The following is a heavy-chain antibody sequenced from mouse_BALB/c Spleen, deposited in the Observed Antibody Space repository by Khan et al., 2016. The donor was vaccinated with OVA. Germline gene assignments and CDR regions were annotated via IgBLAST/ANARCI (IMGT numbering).Heavy chain of an antibody. J-gene: IGHJ3*01. D-gene: IGHD1-1*01. CDR2: IWAGGST. CDR1: GFSVTRNG. V-gene: IGHV2-9*02. Sequence: QVQLKESGPGLVAPSQTLSITCTVPGFSVTRNGVHWVRQPPGKGLEWLGVIWAGGSTNHNSAPMSRLSIGQDNSKSQVFLKMNSLQTDDTAMYYCARAFYYGAWFAYWGQGTLVNVSA. CDR3: ARAFYYGAWFAY.